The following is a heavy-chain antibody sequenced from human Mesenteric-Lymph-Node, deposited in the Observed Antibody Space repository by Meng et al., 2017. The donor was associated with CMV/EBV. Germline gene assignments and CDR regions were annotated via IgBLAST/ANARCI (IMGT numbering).Heavy chain of an antibody. J-gene: IGHJ5*02. V-gene: IGHV2-5*01. CDR1: STSEVG. CDR2: IYWNDDK. Sequence: STSEVGVGWIRQPPGKALEWLALIYWNDDKRYSPSLKSRLTITKDTSKNQVVLTMTNMDPVDTATYYCAHSPLDDYKPPYNWFDPWGQGTLVTVSS. D-gene: IGHD5-24*01. CDR3: AHSPLDDYKPPYNWFDP.